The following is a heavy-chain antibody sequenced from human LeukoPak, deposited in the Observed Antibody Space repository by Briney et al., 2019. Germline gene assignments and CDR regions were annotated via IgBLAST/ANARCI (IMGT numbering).Heavy chain of an antibody. CDR3: ASIPIFGVVIDY. J-gene: IGHJ4*02. D-gene: IGHD3-3*01. CDR2: ISYVGSNK. Sequence: GGSLRLSCAASGFTFSSYAMHWVRQAPGKGLEWVAVISYVGSNKYYADSVKGRFTISRDNSKNTLYLQMNSLRAEDTAVYYCASIPIFGVVIDYWGQGTLVTVSS. V-gene: IGHV3-30-3*01. CDR1: GFTFSSYA.